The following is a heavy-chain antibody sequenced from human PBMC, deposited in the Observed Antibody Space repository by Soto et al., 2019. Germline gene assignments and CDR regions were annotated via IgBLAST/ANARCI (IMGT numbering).Heavy chain of an antibody. J-gene: IGHJ4*02. V-gene: IGHV4-59*08. CDR3: ASTYCSGGSCYLSY. D-gene: IGHD2-15*01. Sequence: SETLSLTCSVSGDTIRSDYWNWIRQPPGKRLEWIGYISYTGSTNYNPSLSSRVTISVDTSKNQFSLKLSSVTAADTAVYYCASTYCSGGSCYLSYWGQGTLVTVSS. CDR1: GDTIRSDY. CDR2: ISYTGST.